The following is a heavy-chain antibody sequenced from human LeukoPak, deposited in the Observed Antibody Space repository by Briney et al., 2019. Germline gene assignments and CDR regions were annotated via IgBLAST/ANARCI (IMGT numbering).Heavy chain of an antibody. CDR2: INPNSGGT. D-gene: IGHD6-19*01. V-gene: IGHV1-2*02. Sequence: ASVKVSCKASGYTFTDYHIHWVRQAPGQGLEWMGWINPNSGGTNYAEKFHGRLTTTRDTSISTAFMELSGLRSDDTAVYYCTRFRHVAVAGTPHFDYWGQGARSPSPQ. CDR3: TRFRHVAVAGTPHFDY. CDR1: GYTFTDYH. J-gene: IGHJ4*02.